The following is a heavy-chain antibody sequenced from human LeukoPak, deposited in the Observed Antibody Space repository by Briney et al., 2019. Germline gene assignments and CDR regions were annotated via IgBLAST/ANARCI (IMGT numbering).Heavy chain of an antibody. J-gene: IGHJ5*02. CDR3: ARLPNNWNDPGWFDP. Sequence: GATVKVSCKASGYTFTSYGISWVRQAPGQGLEWMGWISAYNGNTNYAQKLQGRVTMTTDTSTSTAYMELRSLRSDDTAVYYCARLPNNWNDPGWFDPWGQGTLVTVSS. D-gene: IGHD1-20*01. CDR2: ISAYNGNT. CDR1: GYTFTSYG. V-gene: IGHV1-18*01.